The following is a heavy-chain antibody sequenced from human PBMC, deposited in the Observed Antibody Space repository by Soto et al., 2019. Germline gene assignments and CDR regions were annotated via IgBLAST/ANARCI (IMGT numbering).Heavy chain of an antibody. D-gene: IGHD6-13*01. CDR2: IIPILGIA. J-gene: IGHJ5*02. CDR1: GGTFSSYT. Sequence: ASVKVSCKASGGTFSSYTISWVRQAPGQGLEWMGRIIPILGIANYAQKFQGRVTITADKSTSTAYMELSSLRSEDTAVYYCAICGGIAAAGTPNWFDPWGQGTLVTVSS. CDR3: AICGGIAAAGTPNWFDP. V-gene: IGHV1-69*02.